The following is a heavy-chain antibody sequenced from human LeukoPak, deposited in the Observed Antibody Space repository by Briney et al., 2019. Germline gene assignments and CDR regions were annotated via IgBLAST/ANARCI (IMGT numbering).Heavy chain of an antibody. D-gene: IGHD1-1*01. CDR1: GFPFSDSW. CDR3: AGGNAMEV. J-gene: IGHJ6*03. Sequence: GGSLRLSCAVSGFPFSDSWMYWVRQAPGKGLEGVANIKKDGTGTSYVDSVRGRFIISRDNARNSLYLQMDSLRVEDTAVYFCAGGNAMEVWGKGTAVTVSS. V-gene: IGHV3-7*03. CDR2: IKKDGTGT.